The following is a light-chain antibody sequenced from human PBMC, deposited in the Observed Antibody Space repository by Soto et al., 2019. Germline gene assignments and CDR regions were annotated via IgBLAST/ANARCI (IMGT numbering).Light chain of an antibody. CDR2: DVT. CDR1: SSDVGDYEH. CDR3: SSYTTIKTVV. V-gene: IGLV2-18*02. J-gene: IGLJ2*01. Sequence: QSALTQPPSVSGSPGQSVTISCTVTSSDVGDYEHVSWYQQAPGTAPKLIIFDVTNRPSGVPDRFSGSKSGNTPSLTIFGLQAEDEADYYCSSYTTIKTVVFGGGTKLTVL.